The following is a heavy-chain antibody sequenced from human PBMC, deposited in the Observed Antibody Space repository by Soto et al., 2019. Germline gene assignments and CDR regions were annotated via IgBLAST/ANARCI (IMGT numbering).Heavy chain of an antibody. CDR1: GGSFSGYY. D-gene: IGHD2-8*01. Sequence: LSLTCAVYGGSFSGYYWSWIRQPPGKGLEWIGEINHSGSTNYNPSLKSRVTISVDTSKNQFSLKLSSVTAADTAVYYCARTLIVLMVYAGGSFDYWGQGTLVTVS. V-gene: IGHV4-34*01. CDR2: INHSGST. CDR3: ARTLIVLMVYAGGSFDY. J-gene: IGHJ4*02.